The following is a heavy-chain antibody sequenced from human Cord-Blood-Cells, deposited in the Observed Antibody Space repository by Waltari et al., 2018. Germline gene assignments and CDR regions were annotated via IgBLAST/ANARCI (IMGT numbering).Heavy chain of an antibody. J-gene: IGHJ4*02. CDR2: IKPSGST. V-gene: IGHV4-34*01. D-gene: IGHD3-10*01. Sequence: QVQLQQWGAGLLKPSETLSLTCAVYGGSFSGYYWSWIRQPPGKGLEWIGEIKPSGSTTCNPALKSRVTISVDTSKNQFALKLSSGTAADTAVYYCARHGGEVVRGVSSFNYWGQGTLVTVSS. CDR3: ARHGGEVVRGVSSFNY. CDR1: GGSFSGYY.